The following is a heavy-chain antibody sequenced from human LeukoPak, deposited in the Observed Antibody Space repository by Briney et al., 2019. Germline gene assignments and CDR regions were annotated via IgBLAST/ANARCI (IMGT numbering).Heavy chain of an antibody. CDR2: ITWNSGRI. Sequence: PGRSLRLSCATSGFTFNNYAMHWVRQAPGKGLEWVSGITWNSGRIGYADSVRGRFTISRDNAKNSLHLQLNSLRVEDTALYYCVKAGGYSYGPFYLDYWGQGTLVTVSS. CDR1: GFTFNNYA. D-gene: IGHD5-18*01. CDR3: VKAGGYSYGPFYLDY. V-gene: IGHV3-9*01. J-gene: IGHJ4*02.